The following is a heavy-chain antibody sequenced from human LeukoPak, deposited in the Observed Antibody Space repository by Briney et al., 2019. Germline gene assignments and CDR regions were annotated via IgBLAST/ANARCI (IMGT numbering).Heavy chain of an antibody. CDR3: AKDSSYQKMVRGVTNHYYYYYMDV. V-gene: IGHV3-23*01. Sequence: GGSLRLSCAASGFTFSSYAMSWVRQAPGKGLEWVSAISGSGGSTYYADSVKGRFTISRDNSKNTLYLQMNSLRAEDTAVYYCAKDSSYQKMVRGVTNHYYYYYMDVWGKGTTVTVSS. CDR1: GFTFSSYA. J-gene: IGHJ6*03. CDR2: ISGSGGST. D-gene: IGHD3-10*01.